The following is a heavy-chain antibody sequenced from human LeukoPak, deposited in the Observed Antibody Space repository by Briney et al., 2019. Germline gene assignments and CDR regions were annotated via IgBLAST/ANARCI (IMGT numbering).Heavy chain of an antibody. CDR1: GGTFSSYA. D-gene: IGHD6-19*01. Sequence: PMASVKVSCKASGGTFSSYAISWVRQAPGQGLEWMGWISAYNGNTTYAQKIQGRVTMSTATSTSTAYMELRSLRSDDTAVYYCARGSRSLAVAGLDYWGQGTLVTVSS. V-gene: IGHV1-18*01. CDR2: ISAYNGNT. CDR3: ARGSRSLAVAGLDY. J-gene: IGHJ4*02.